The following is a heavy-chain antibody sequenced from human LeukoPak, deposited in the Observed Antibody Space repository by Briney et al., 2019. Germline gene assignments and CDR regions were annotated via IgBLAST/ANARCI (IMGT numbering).Heavy chain of an antibody. D-gene: IGHD5-12*01. Sequence: GGSLRLSCAASGFTFSSYRMNWVRRAPGKGLEWVSSISSSSSYIYYADSVKGRFTISRDNAKNSLYLQMNSLRAEDTAVYYCARVYSAYDRSYWYFDLWGRGTLVTVSS. CDR1: GFTFSSYR. J-gene: IGHJ2*01. CDR2: ISSSSSYI. V-gene: IGHV3-21*01. CDR3: ARVYSAYDRSYWYFDL.